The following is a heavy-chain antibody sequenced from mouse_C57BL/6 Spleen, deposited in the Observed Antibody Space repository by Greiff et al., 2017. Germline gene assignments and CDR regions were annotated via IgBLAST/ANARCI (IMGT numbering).Heavy chain of an antibody. CDR3: AKHEEDYSNSYYAMDF. V-gene: IGHV1-62-2*01. CDR1: GYTFTEYT. D-gene: IGHD2-5*01. CDR2: FYPGSGSI. J-gene: IGHJ4*01. Sequence: QVHVKQSGAELVKPGASVKLSCKASGYTFTEYTIHWVKQRSGQGLEWIGWFYPGSGSIKYNEKFKDKATLTADKSSSTVYMGLSRLTSEDSAVYFCAKHEEDYSNSYYAMDFWGQGTSVTVSS.